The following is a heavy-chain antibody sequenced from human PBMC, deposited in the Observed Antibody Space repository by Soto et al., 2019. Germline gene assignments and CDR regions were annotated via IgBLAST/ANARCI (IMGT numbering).Heavy chain of an antibody. CDR2: IYWNDDK. D-gene: IGHD3-3*01. CDR1: GFSLSTSGVG. Sequence: SGPTLVNPTQTLTLTCTFSGFSLSTSGVGVGWIRQPPGKALEWLALIYWNDDKRYSPSLKSRLTITKDTSKNQVVLTMTNMDNVDTATYYCARVLRFLVDYWGQGNLVTVYS. V-gene: IGHV2-5*01. CDR3: ARVLRFLVDY. J-gene: IGHJ4*02.